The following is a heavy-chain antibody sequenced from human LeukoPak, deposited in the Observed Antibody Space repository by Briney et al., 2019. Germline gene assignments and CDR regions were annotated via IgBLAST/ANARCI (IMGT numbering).Heavy chain of an antibody. Sequence: GRSLRLSCAASGFTFISYTMNWVRQAPGKGLEWVSYIGGSSSIIYYADSVKGRFTISRDNAKNSLYLQMNSLRYEDTAVYYCARGESLGCWGQGTLVTVSS. CDR1: GFTFISYT. J-gene: IGHJ4*02. CDR2: IGGSSSII. CDR3: ARGESLGC. V-gene: IGHV3-48*02. D-gene: IGHD3-10*01.